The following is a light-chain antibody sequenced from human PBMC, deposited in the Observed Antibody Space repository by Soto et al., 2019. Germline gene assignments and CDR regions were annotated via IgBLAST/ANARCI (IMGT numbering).Light chain of an antibody. Sequence: EVVMVQSPDTLSVSPGERVTFSCRASQSVGTNLAWYQQKPGQAPRLLIYAASARPTAIPDRFSGSGSGTDFTLSISSLQPGDFATYYCQQYRTYSFGQGTRVDIK. V-gene: IGKV3-15*01. J-gene: IGKJ1*01. CDR2: AAS. CDR1: QSVGTN. CDR3: QQYRTYS.